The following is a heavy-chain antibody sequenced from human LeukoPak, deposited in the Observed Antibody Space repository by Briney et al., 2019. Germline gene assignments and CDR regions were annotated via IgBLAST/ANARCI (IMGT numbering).Heavy chain of an antibody. J-gene: IGHJ3*02. Sequence: GGSLRLSCGASGFTFSSYWMSWVRQAPGKGLEWVANIKQDGNEKYYVDSVKGRFTISRDNAKNSLYMQMNSLRGEDTAVYYGERYKNGKYYYGGSGLAFDIWGQGTMVTVSS. V-gene: IGHV3-7*01. CDR3: ERYKNGKYYYGGSGLAFDI. CDR1: GFTFSSYW. D-gene: IGHD3-10*01. CDR2: IKQDGNEK.